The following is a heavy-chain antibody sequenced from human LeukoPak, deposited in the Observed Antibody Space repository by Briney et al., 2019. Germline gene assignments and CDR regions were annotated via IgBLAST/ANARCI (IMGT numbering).Heavy chain of an antibody. CDR2: TRNKANSYTT. CDR3: ARGVTTVSSFKDYYYYGMDV. V-gene: IGHV3-72*01. J-gene: IGHJ6*02. CDR1: GFTFSDHY. D-gene: IGHD4-11*01. Sequence: GGSLRLSCAASGFTFSDHYMDWVRQAPGKGLEWVGRTRNKANSYTTQYAASVKGRFTISRADSKNSLYLQMNSLKTEDTAVYYCARGVTTVSSFKDYYYYGMDVWGQGTTVTVSS.